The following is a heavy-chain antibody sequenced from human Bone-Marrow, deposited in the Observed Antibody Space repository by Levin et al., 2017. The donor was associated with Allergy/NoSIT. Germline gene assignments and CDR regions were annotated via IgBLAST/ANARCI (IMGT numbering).Heavy chain of an antibody. Sequence: GGSLRLSCAVSGFTFSNYAMHWVRQAPGRGLEWVAFISLDGNTQYYADSVKGRFIVSRDNSNNTLHLQMNSLRVEDTAIYFCAKEAHTCSGVSCYFFYGRGQGGLVAVS. CDR2: ISLDGNTQ. CDR1: GFTFSNYA. CDR3: AKEAHTCSGVSCYFFYG. J-gene: IGHJ4*02. V-gene: IGHV3-30*18. D-gene: IGHD2-15*01.